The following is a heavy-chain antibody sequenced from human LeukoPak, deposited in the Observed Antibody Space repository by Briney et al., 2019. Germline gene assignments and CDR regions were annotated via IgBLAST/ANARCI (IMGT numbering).Heavy chain of an antibody. V-gene: IGHV3-9*01. CDR3: AKDRSGYYFDAFDI. CDR2: ISWNSGSI. Sequence: PGRSLRLSCAASGFTFDDYAMHWVRQAPGKCLEWVSGISWNSGSIGYADSVKGRFTISRDNAKHSLYLQMNSLRAEDTALYYCAKDRSGYYFDAFDIWGQGTMVTVSS. J-gene: IGHJ3*02. D-gene: IGHD3-22*01. CDR1: GFTFDDYA.